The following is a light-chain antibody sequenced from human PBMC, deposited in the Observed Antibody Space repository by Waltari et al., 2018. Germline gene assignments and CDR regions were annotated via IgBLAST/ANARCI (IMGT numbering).Light chain of an antibody. CDR1: QSVSSDR. CDR2: GSS. J-gene: IGKJ2*01. Sequence: EVVLTQSTGTLSLSPGARATLSCSASQSVSSDRIAWYLHRPGQAPRPLIYGSSGRATGIPDRFSGSGSGTDFSLTISRVEPEDFAVYYCQQFGSSVMYTFGQGTKLEIK. V-gene: IGKV3-20*01. CDR3: QQFGSSVMYT.